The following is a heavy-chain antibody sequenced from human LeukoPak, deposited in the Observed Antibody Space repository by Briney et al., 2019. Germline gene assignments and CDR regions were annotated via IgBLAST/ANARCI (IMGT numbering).Heavy chain of an antibody. CDR1: GYTFTSYA. J-gene: IGHJ4*02. V-gene: IGHV1-3*01. D-gene: IGHD1-7*01. CDR3: ASSREGRVDSETRLVDY. Sequence: ASVKVSCKASGYTFTSYAMHWVRQAPGQRLEWMGWINAGNGNTKYSQNFQGRVTITRDTSASTAYMELRSLRSEDTAVYYCASSREGRVDSETRLVDYWGQGTLVTVSS. CDR2: INAGNGNT.